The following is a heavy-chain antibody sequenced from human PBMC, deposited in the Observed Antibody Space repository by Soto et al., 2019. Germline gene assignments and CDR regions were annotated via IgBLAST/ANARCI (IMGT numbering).Heavy chain of an antibody. D-gene: IGHD4-17*01. CDR2: ISSSSSTI. Sequence: ESGGGLVQPGGSLRLSCAASGFTFSSYSMNWVRQAPGKGLEWVSYISSSSSTIYYADSVKGRFTISRDNAKNSLYLQMNSLRAEDTAVYYCAREIYYGDYEGKAYYFDYWGQGTLVTVSS. V-gene: IGHV3-48*01. CDR3: AREIYYGDYEGKAYYFDY. CDR1: GFTFSSYS. J-gene: IGHJ4*02.